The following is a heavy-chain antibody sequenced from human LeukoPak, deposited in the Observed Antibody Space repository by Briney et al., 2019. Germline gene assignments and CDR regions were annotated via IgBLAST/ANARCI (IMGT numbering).Heavy chain of an antibody. V-gene: IGHV4-38-2*02. D-gene: IGHD2-2*01. CDR3: ARALYCSSTSCFAYDY. Sequence: SETLSLTCTVSGYSISSGYYWGWIRQPPGKGLEWIGSIYHSGSTYYNPSLKSRVTISVDTSKNQFSLKLSSVTAADTAVYYCARALYCSSTSCFAYDYWGQGTLVTVSS. CDR1: GYSISSGYY. J-gene: IGHJ4*02. CDR2: IYHSGST.